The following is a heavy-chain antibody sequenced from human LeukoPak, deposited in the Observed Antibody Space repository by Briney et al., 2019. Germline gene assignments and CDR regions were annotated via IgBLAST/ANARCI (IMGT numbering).Heavy chain of an antibody. CDR3: ARYCGGDCYGMDV. D-gene: IGHD2-21*01. J-gene: IGHJ6*02. CDR1: EFTFSSYW. CDR2: IKQDGSEK. Sequence: GGSLRLSCTASEFTFSSYWMSWVHQAPGKGLEWVANIKQDGSEKDYVDSVKGRFTISRDNAKNSLYLQMNNLRAEDTAVYYCARYCGGDCYGMDVWGQGTTVTVSS. V-gene: IGHV3-7*01.